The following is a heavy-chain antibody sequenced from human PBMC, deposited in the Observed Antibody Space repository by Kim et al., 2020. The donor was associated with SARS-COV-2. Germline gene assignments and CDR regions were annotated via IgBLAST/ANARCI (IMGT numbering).Heavy chain of an antibody. CDR3: ARAYSSGWYGGYYYGMDV. CDR2: IYHSGST. CDR1: GGSISSSNW. D-gene: IGHD6-19*01. V-gene: IGHV4-4*02. Sequence: SETLSLTCAVSGGSISSSNWWSWVRQPPGTGLEWIGEIYHSGSTNYNPSLKSRVTISVDKSKNQFSLKLSSVTAADTAVYYCARAYSSGWYGGYYYGMDVWGQGTTVTVSS. J-gene: IGHJ6*02.